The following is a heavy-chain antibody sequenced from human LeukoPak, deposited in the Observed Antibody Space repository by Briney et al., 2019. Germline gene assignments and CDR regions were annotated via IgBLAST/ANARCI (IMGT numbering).Heavy chain of an antibody. CDR1: GYTFTSYG. V-gene: IGHV1-18*01. J-gene: IGHJ1*01. D-gene: IGHD6-19*01. CDR2: ISAYNGNT. CDR3: AREHSSGWLIGRAEYFQH. Sequence: ASVKVSCKASGYTFTSYGISWVRQAPGQGLEWMGWISAYNGNTNYAQKLQGRVTMTTDTSTSTAYMELRSLRSDDTAVYYCAREHSSGWLIGRAEYFQHWGQGTLVTVSS.